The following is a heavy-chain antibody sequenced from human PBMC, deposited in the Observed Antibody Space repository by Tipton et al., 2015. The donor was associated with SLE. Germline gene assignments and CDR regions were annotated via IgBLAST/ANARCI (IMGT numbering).Heavy chain of an antibody. V-gene: IGHV4-34*01. D-gene: IGHD3-10*01. Sequence: TLSLTCAVYGGSFSGYYWSWIRQPPGKGLEWIGEINHSGSTNYNPSLKSRVTISVDTAKNQFSLKLSSVTAADTAVYYCARRHYYGFEDFDYWGQGTLVTVSS. CDR1: GGSFSGYY. CDR3: ARRHYYGFEDFDY. CDR2: INHSGST. J-gene: IGHJ4*02.